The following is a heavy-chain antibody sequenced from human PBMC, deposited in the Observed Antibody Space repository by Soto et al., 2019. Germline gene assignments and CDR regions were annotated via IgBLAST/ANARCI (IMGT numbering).Heavy chain of an antibody. J-gene: IGHJ6*02. CDR3: ARGDSQSTYYYYYYGMDV. CDR2: INPNSGGT. CDR1: GYTFTGYY. D-gene: IGHD5-18*01. V-gene: IGHV1-2*04. Sequence: GASVKVSCKASGYTFTGYYRHWVRQAPGQGLEWMGWINPNSGGTNYAQKFQGWVTMTRDTSISTAYMELSRLRSDDTAVYYCARGDSQSTYYYYYYGMDVWGQGTTLTVSS.